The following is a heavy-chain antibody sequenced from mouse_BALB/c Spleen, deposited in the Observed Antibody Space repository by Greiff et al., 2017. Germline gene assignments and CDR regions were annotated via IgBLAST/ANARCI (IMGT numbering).Heavy chain of an antibody. D-gene: IGHD2-2*01. CDR1: GYTFTSYW. Sequence: QVQLQQPGAELVKPGASVKMSCKASGYTFTSYWMHWVKQRPGQGLEWIGVIDPSDSYTSYNQKFKGKATLTVDTSSSTAYMQLSSLTSEDSAVYYCTREGYGYRCAYWGQGTLVTVSA. CDR2: IDPSDSYT. CDR3: TREGYGYRCAY. J-gene: IGHJ3*01. V-gene: IGHV1S127*01.